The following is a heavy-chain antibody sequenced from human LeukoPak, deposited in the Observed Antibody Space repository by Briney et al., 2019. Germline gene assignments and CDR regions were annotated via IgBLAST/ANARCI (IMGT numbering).Heavy chain of an antibody. CDR3: ARARVTAIPQVYYYYYYMDV. V-gene: IGHV1-24*01. Sequence: ASVKVSCKASGYTFTGYYMHWVRQAPGKGLEWMGGFDPEDGETIYAQKFQGRVTMTEDTSTDTAYMELSSLRSDDTAVYYCARARVTAIPQVYYYYYYMDVWGKGTTVTISS. J-gene: IGHJ6*03. D-gene: IGHD2-21*02. CDR2: FDPEDGET. CDR1: GYTFTGYY.